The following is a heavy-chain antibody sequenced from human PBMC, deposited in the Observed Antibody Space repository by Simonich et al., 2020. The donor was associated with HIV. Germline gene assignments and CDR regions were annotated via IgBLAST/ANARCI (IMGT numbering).Heavy chain of an antibody. CDR2: INHSGST. D-gene: IGHD6-13*01. CDR3: ARLTAGGLGEYFQH. CDR1: GGSFSGYY. V-gene: IGHV4-34*01. J-gene: IGHJ1*01. Sequence: QVQLQQWGAGLLKPSETLSLTCAVYGGSFSGYYWSWIRQPPGKGLAWFGEINHSGSTNYNPSLKSRVPISVDTSKNQFSLKLSSVTAADTAVYYCARLTAGGLGEYFQHWGQGTLVTVSS.